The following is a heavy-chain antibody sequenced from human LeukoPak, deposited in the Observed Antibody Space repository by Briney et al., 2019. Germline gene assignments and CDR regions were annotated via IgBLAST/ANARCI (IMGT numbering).Heavy chain of an antibody. CDR2: IDKESQFYATAT. Sequence: GGSLRLSCTASGFAFSGSAVHWVRQSSEKGLEWVGHIDKESQFYATATAYAASVEGRFTISRDDSKNTAYLQMNSLKTEDTALYFCTRDSGTYNWLGPWGQGTLVTVSS. V-gene: IGHV3-73*01. CDR3: TRDSGTYNWLGP. D-gene: IGHD1-26*01. J-gene: IGHJ5*02. CDR1: GFAFSGSA.